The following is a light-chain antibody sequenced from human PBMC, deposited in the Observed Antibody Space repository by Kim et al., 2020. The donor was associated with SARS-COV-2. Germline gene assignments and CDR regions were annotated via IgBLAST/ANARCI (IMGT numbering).Light chain of an antibody. V-gene: IGLV2-8*01. Sequence: LTQPPSASGSPGQSVTISCTGTSSDVGYYGYVSWYQQYPGKAPKLIIYDVTVRPSGVPDRFSGSKSGNTASLTVSGLQTEDEADYYCMAYAGSDTLIFGGGTQLTVL. CDR2: DVT. CDR1: SSDVGYYGY. J-gene: IGLJ2*01. CDR3: MAYAGSDTLI.